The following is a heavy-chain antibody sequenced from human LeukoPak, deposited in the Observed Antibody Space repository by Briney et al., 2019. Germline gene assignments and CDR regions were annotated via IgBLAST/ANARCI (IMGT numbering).Heavy chain of an antibody. D-gene: IGHD3-16*01. CDR3: ARNTYAFFDY. V-gene: IGHV3-7*01. CDR2: MNQDGSEK. Sequence: SGGSLRLSCAASGFTFSRYLMSWVRQAPGKGLEWVGNMNQDGSEKYYVASVKGRFTISRDNAKSSLYLQMNSLRAEDTAVYYCARNTYAFFDYWGQGSLVTVSS. CDR1: GFTFSRYL. J-gene: IGHJ4*02.